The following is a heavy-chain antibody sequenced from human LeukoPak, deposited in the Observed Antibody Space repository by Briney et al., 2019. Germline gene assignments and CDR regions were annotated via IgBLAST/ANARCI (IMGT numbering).Heavy chain of an antibody. J-gene: IGHJ6*02. D-gene: IGHD3-22*01. CDR1: GYTFTGYY. CDR3: ARNYYDSSGWLDV. Sequence: ASVKVSCKASGYTFTGYYMHWVRQAPGQGLEWMGWINPNSGGTNYAQKFQGRVTMTRDTSISTAYMEPSRLRSDDTAVYYCARNYYDSSGWLDVWGQGTTVTVSS. CDR2: INPNSGGT. V-gene: IGHV1-2*02.